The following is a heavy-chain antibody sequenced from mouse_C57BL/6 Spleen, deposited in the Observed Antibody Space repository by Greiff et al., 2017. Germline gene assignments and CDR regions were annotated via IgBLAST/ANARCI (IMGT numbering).Heavy chain of an antibody. CDR2: IDPSDSET. CDR3: ARETTVVASYWYFEG. CDR1: GYTFTSYW. D-gene: IGHD1-1*01. Sequence: QVHVKQPGAELVRPGSSVKLSCKASGYTFTSYWMHWVKQRPIQGLEWIGNIDPSDSETHYNQKFKDKATLTVDKSSSTAYMQLSSLTSEDSAVYYCARETTVVASYWYFEGWGTGTTVTVSS. J-gene: IGHJ1*03. V-gene: IGHV1-52*01.